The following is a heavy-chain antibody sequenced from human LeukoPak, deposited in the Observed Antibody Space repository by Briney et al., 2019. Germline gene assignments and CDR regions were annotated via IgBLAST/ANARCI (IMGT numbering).Heavy chain of an antibody. CDR1: GFTFSNYW. CDR2: MNTDGSTT. V-gene: IGHV3-74*01. CDR3: VRGKGRVPFSSGWIDY. Sequence: PGGSLRLSCAASGFTFSNYWMYWVRQPPGKGLVWVSRMNTDGSTTSYADSVKGRFAISRDNARNTLYLQVNSLRPEDTAVYYCVRGKGRVPFSSGWIDYWGQGTLVTVSS. D-gene: IGHD6-19*01. J-gene: IGHJ4*02.